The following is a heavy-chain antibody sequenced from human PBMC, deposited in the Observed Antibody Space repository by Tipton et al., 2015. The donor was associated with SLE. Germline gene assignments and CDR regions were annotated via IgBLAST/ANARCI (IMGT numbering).Heavy chain of an antibody. D-gene: IGHD6-13*01. CDR2: INHSGST. CDR3: ARGRRGAAAGFDY. Sequence: LRLSCTVSGYSISSGYYWGWIRQPPGKGLEWIGEINHSGSTNYNPSLKSRVTISVDTSKNQFSLKLSSVTAADTAVYYCARGRRGAAAGFDYWGQGTLVTVSS. J-gene: IGHJ4*02. V-gene: IGHV4-38-2*02. CDR1: GYSISSGYY.